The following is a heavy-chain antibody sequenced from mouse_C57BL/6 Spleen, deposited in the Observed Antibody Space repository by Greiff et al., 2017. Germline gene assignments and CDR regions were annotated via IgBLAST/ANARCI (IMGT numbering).Heavy chain of an antibody. Sequence: QVQLQQPGTELVKPGASVKLSCKTSGYTFTSYWMHWVKQRPGRGLEWIGRIDPNSGGTKYNEKFKSKATLTVVTPASTAYMQLSSLTSEDSAVYYCARRALYSNYGDFDGWGTGTTVTVSS. CDR1: GYTFTSYW. V-gene: IGHV1-72*01. CDR2: IDPNSGGT. CDR3: ARRALYSNYGDFDG. J-gene: IGHJ1*03. D-gene: IGHD2-5*01.